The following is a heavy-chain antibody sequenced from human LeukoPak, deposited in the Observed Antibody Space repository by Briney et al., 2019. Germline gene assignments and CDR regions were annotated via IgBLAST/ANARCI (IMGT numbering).Heavy chain of an antibody. J-gene: IGHJ3*02. D-gene: IGHD3-22*01. CDR1: GGTFSSYA. CDR3: ARDRENTMIVVVDAFDI. Sequence: VASVKVSCKASGGTFSSYAISWVRQAPGQGLEWMGRIIPILGIANYAQKFQGRVTITADKSTSTAYMELSSLRSEDTAVYYCARDRENTMIVVVDAFDIWGQGTMVIVSS. CDR2: IIPILGIA. V-gene: IGHV1-69*04.